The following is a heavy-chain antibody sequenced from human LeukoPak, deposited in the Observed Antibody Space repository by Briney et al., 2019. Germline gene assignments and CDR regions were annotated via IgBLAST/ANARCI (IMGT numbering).Heavy chain of an antibody. CDR3: ARGPLNKEQWLVKVDYFDY. V-gene: IGHV5-51*01. CDR2: IYPGDSDT. D-gene: IGHD6-19*01. CDR1: GYSFTSYW. Sequence: GESLKISCKGSGYSFTSYWIGWVRQMPGKGLEWMGIIYPGDSDTRYSPSFQGQVTISADKSISTAYLQWSSLKASDTAMYYCARGPLNKEQWLVKVDYFDYWGQGTLVTVSS. J-gene: IGHJ4*02.